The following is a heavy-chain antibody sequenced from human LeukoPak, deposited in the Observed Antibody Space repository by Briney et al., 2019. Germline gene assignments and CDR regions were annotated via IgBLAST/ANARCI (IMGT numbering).Heavy chain of an antibody. V-gene: IGHV3-23*01. J-gene: IGHJ4*02. D-gene: IGHD6-6*01. CDR3: ARRHSSSSRDY. CDR2: ISGSGGST. Sequence: GGSLRLSCAASGFTFSSYVMSWVRQAPGKGLEWVSAISGSGGSTYYADSVKGRFTISRDNSKNTLYLQMNSLRAEDTAVYYCARRHSSSSRDYWGQGTLVTVSS. CDR1: GFTFSSYV.